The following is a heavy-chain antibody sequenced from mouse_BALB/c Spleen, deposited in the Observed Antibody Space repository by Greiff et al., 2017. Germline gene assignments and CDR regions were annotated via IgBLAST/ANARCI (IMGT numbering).Heavy chain of an antibody. CDR3: ASDYYGSFAY. Sequence: EVQLVESGGGLVKPGGSLKLSCAASGFTFSDYYMYWVRQTPEKRLEWVATISDGGSYTYYPDSVKGRFTISRDNAKNNLYLQMSSLKSEDTAMYYCASDYYGSFAYWGQGTLVTVSA. V-gene: IGHV5-4*02. CDR1: GFTFSDYY. CDR2: ISDGGSYT. J-gene: IGHJ3*01. D-gene: IGHD1-1*01.